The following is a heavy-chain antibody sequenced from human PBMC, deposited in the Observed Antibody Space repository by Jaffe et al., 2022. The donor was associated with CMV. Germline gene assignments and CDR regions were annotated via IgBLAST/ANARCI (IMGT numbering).Heavy chain of an antibody. Sequence: EVQLVESGGGLVQPGGSLKLSCAASGFTFSGSAMHWVRQASGKGLEWVGRIRSKANSYATAYAASVKGRFTISRDDSKNTAYLQMNSLKTEDTAVYYCTRSGSGIFGYWGQGTLVTVSS. CDR1: GFTFSGSA. CDR2: IRSKANSYAT. CDR3: TRSGSGIFGY. V-gene: IGHV3-73*01. J-gene: IGHJ4*02. D-gene: IGHD3-10*01.